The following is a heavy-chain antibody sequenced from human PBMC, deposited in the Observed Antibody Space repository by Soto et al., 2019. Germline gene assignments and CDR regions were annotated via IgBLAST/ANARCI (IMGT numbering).Heavy chain of an antibody. CDR1: GGTFSSYT. J-gene: IGHJ4*02. CDR2: IIPILGIA. CDR3: ARAHMVRGVIPFDY. V-gene: IGHV1-69*02. D-gene: IGHD3-10*01. Sequence: QVQLVQSGAEVKKPGSSVKVSCKASGGTFSSYTISWVRQAPGQGLEWMGRIIPILGIANYAQKFKGRVTITADKSTSTAYMELSSLRSEDTAVYYCARAHMVRGVIPFDYWGQGTLVTVSS.